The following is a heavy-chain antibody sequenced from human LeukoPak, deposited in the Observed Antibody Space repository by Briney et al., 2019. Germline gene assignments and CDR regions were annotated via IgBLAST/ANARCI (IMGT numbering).Heavy chain of an antibody. D-gene: IGHD3-9*01. CDR1: GGSISSYY. J-gene: IGHJ4*02. V-gene: IGHV4-59*01. CDR2: IYYSGST. CDR3: ATYDILTGYYFDY. Sequence: SETLSLTCTVSGGSISSYYWSWIRQPPGKGLEWIGYIYYSGSTNYNPSLKSRVTISVDTSKNPSSLKLSSVTAADPAVYYCATYDILTGYYFDYWGQGTLVTVSS.